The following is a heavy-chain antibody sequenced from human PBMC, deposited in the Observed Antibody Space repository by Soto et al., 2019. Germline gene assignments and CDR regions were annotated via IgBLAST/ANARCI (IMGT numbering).Heavy chain of an antibody. CDR2: ISSFNENT. J-gene: IGHJ5*01. D-gene: IGHD2-2*01. CDR3: ARGPRYCSTTTCFSGITWFDS. Sequence: ASVKVSCKASRYTFTSYGISWVRQAPGQGLEWMGWISSFNENTNYVQNVQGRVTLTTDKSSSTTYLELRGLRSDDTAVYYCARGPRYCSTTTCFSGITWFDSWGQGTLVTVSS. CDR1: RYTFTSYG. V-gene: IGHV1-18*04.